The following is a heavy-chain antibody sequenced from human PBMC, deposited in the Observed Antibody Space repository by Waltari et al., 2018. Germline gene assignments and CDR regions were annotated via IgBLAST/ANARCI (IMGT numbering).Heavy chain of an antibody. CDR2: ISREGGAT. CDR3: ARWSVSGSYYDY. D-gene: IGHD3-10*01. Sequence: EVQLLESGRDLVQPGGALRLSCTGSGFSFSNYGLTWVRQAPGKGLEGVAAISREGGATFYGGAVKGRSTISRDNSKNTVYLEINSLRGEDTAKYYCARWSVSGSYYDYWGQGILVAVSS. J-gene: IGHJ4*02. CDR1: GFSFSNYG. V-gene: IGHV3-23*01.